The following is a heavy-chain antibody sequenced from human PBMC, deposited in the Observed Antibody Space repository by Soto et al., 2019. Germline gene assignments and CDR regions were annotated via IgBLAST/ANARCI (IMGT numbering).Heavy chain of an antibody. CDR1: GYTFTGYY. CDR3: AREYSSSSVRAFDI. J-gene: IGHJ3*02. D-gene: IGHD6-6*01. Sequence: ASVKVSCKASGYTFTGYYMHWVRQAPGQGLEWMGWINPNSGGTNYAQKFQGWVTMTRDTSISTAYMELSRLRSDDTAVYYCAREYSSSSVRAFDIWGQGTMVTVSS. V-gene: IGHV1-2*04. CDR2: INPNSGGT.